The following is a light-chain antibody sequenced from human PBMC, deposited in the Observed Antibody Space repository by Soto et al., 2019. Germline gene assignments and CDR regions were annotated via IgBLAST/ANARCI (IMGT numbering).Light chain of an antibody. J-gene: IGKJ5*01. CDR1: QSISTY. CDR2: AAS. CDR3: QQLNSYPIT. Sequence: DIQMTQSPSSLSASVGDRVTITCRASQSISTYLKWYQQKPGKAPKLLIYAASSLQSGVPSRFSGSGSGTDFTLTISSLQPEDFATYFCQQLNSYPITFGQGTRLEIK. V-gene: IGKV1-17*01.